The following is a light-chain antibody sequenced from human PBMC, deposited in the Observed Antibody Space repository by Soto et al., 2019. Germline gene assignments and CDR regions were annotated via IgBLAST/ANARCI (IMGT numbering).Light chain of an antibody. CDR3: QQYNSYPLT. V-gene: IGKV1-5*03. CDR1: QSFSLW. CDR2: KAS. Sequence: DIQMTQSPSTLSASVGDRVTITCRASQSFSLWLAWYQQKPGKAPNLLIYKASSLQSGVPSRFSGSGSGTELTLTISSLQPDDFATYYCQQYNSYPLTFGGGTKVEIK. J-gene: IGKJ4*01.